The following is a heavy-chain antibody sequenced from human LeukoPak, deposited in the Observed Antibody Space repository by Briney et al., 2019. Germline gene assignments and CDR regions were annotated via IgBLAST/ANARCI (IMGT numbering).Heavy chain of an antibody. CDR3: AREGRYYGSGSYKYYFDY. CDR1: GFTFSSYS. V-gene: IGHV3-21*01. J-gene: IGHJ4*02. CDR2: ISSSSSYI. Sequence: GGSLRLSCAASGFTFSSYSMNWVRQAPGKGLEWLSSISSSSSYIYYADSVKGRFTISRDNAKNSLYLQMNSLRAEDTAVYYCAREGRYYGSGSYKYYFDYWGQGTLVTVSS. D-gene: IGHD3-10*01.